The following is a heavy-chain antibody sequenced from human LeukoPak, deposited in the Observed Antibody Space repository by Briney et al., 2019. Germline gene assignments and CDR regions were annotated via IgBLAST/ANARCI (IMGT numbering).Heavy chain of an antibody. J-gene: IGHJ3*02. V-gene: IGHV3-48*03. CDR3: ARSFGYGVDAFDI. D-gene: IGHD5-18*01. CDR2: ISSSGSTI. Sequence: PGGSLRLSCAASGFTFSSYEMNWVRQAPGKGLEWVSYISSSGSTIYYADSVKGRFTISRDNSKNTLYLQMDSLRAEDTAVYHCARSFGYGVDAFDIWGQGTMVTVSS. CDR1: GFTFSSYE.